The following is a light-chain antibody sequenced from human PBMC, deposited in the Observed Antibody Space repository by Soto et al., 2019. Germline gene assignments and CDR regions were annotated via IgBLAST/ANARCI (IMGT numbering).Light chain of an antibody. CDR2: DAS. J-gene: IGKJ2*01. V-gene: IGKV3-15*01. CDR3: QQYRDWPPET. CDR1: QSVSRN. Sequence: EIVMTQSPATLSVSPGXRATLSCRASQSVSRNLAWYQQGPGQPPRLLIYDASTRATGIPARFGGSGSGTEFTLTISRLQSEDHAVYYCQQYRDWPPETFGQGTKVDSK.